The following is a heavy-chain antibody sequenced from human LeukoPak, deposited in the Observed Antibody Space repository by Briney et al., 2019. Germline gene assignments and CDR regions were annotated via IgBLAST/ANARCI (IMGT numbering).Heavy chain of an antibody. CDR2: IYYSGST. Sequence: SETLSLTCTVSGGSISSSSYYWGWIRQPPGKGLEWIGSIYYSGSTYYNPSLKSRVTISVDTSKNQFSLKLSSVTAADAAVYYCASRPVLRFLEWSPMVWGQGTMVTVSS. D-gene: IGHD3-3*01. CDR1: GGSISSSSYY. CDR3: ASRPVLRFLEWSPMV. V-gene: IGHV4-39*01. J-gene: IGHJ3*01.